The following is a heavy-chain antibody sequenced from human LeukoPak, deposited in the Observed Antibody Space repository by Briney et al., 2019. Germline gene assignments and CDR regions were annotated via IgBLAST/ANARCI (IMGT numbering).Heavy chain of an antibody. Sequence: GGSLRLSCGASGFIFSSSSMNWVRQAPGKGLEWLANIKKDVSANYYVDSVKGRFTISRDDAKNSLYLQMNSLRAEDTAVYYCAKDQYCTSTSCYVGYWGQGTLVTVSS. CDR1: GFIFSSSS. D-gene: IGHD2-2*01. J-gene: IGHJ4*02. CDR3: AKDQYCTSTSCYVGY. V-gene: IGHV3-7*03. CDR2: IKKDVSAN.